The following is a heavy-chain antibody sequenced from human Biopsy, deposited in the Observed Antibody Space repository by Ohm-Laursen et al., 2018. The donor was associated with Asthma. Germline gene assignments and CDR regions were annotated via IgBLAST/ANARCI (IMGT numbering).Heavy chain of an antibody. CDR1: GFRFPIYG. D-gene: IGHD1-26*01. CDR3: AKEVFPGWELRRGPDS. CDR2: ISFDGTNR. Sequence: SLRLSCAASGFRFPIYGMHWVRQGPGKGLDWVAVISFDGTNRNYTDSVKGRFTISRDNSRNTLHLEMNSLRAEDTAVYFCAKEVFPGWELRRGPDSWGQGTLVTVSS. V-gene: IGHV3-30*18. J-gene: IGHJ4*02.